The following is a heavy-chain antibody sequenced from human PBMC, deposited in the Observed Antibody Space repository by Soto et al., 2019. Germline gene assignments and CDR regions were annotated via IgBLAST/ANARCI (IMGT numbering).Heavy chain of an antibody. V-gene: IGHV3-21*01. D-gene: IGHD6-19*01. CDR3: ARVRYSSGWGPYGY. CDR1: GFTFSSYS. CDR2: IISSTSDI. J-gene: IGHJ4*02. Sequence: VGSLRLSCAASGFTFSSYSMNWVRQAPGKGLEWVSSIISSTSDIHYADSVKGRFTISRDNAKNSLYLQMNSLRAEDTAVYYCARVRYSSGWGPYGYWGQGTLVTVSS.